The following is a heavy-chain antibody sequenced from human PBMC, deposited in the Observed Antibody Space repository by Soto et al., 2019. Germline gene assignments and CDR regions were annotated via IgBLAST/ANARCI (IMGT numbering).Heavy chain of an antibody. CDR3: ARAGPYSGYYSNWFDP. CDR2: INPNSGGT. V-gene: IGHV1-2*04. Sequence: QVQLVQSGAEVKKPGASAKVSCKASGYTFTGYYMHWVRQAPGQGLEWMGWINPNSGGTNYAQKFQGWVTMTRDTSISTAYMELSRLRSDDTAVYYCARAGPYSGYYSNWFDPWGQGTLVTVSS. D-gene: IGHD5-12*01. J-gene: IGHJ5*02. CDR1: GYTFTGYY.